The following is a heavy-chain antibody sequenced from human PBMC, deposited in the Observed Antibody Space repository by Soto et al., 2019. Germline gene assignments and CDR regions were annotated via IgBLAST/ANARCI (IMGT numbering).Heavy chain of an antibody. Sequence: QVPLVQSGAEVKKPGASVKVSCKTSGHTFTSYAMHWVRQAPGQRLEWMGWINAGNGNTKYSQNFQGRVTITRDTSASTTYMELNSLRSEDTAVYYCARGVIADIFDYWGQGTLVTVSS. J-gene: IGHJ4*02. CDR2: INAGNGNT. D-gene: IGHD2-15*01. CDR1: GHTFTSYA. CDR3: ARGVIADIFDY. V-gene: IGHV1-3*01.